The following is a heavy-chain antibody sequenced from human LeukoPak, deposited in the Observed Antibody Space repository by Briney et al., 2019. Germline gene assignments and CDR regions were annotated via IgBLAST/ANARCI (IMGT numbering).Heavy chain of an antibody. CDR1: GGTFSSYA. D-gene: IGHD6-19*01. V-gene: IGHV1-69*05. CDR2: IIPIFGTA. J-gene: IGHJ1*01. Sequence: GASVKVSCKASGGTFSSYAISWVRQAPGQALEWMGRIIPIFGTANYAQKFQGRVTITTDESTSTAYMELSSLRSEDTAVYYCALSSPYSSGWYPYFQHWGQGTLVTVSS. CDR3: ALSSPYSSGWYPYFQH.